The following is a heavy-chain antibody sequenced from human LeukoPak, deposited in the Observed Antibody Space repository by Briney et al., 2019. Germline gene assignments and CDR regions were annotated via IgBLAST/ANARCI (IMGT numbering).Heavy chain of an antibody. CDR1: GFTFSSYA. CDR2: ISGSGGGT. D-gene: IGHD3-10*01. J-gene: IGHJ6*02. V-gene: IGHV3-23*01. CDR3: AKSMVRGVMGYYYGMDV. Sequence: GGSLRLSCAASGFTFSSYAMSWVRQAPGKGLEWVSAISGSGGGTYYADSVKGRFTISRDNSKNTLYLQMNSLRAEDTAVYYCAKSMVRGVMGYYYGMDVWGQGTTVTVSS.